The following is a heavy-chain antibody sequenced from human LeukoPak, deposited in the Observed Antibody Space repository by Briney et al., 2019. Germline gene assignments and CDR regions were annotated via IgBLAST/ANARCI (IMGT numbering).Heavy chain of an antibody. CDR2: INPNSGGT. Sequence: GASVKVSCKASGYTFTGYYMHWVRQAPGQGLEWMGWINPNSGGTNYAQKFQGRVTMTRDTSISTAYMELSRLRSDDTAVYYCARDSALYSSGWYLIYWGQGTLVTVSS. V-gene: IGHV1-2*02. CDR3: ARDSALYSSGWYLIY. CDR1: GYTFTGYY. D-gene: IGHD6-19*01. J-gene: IGHJ4*02.